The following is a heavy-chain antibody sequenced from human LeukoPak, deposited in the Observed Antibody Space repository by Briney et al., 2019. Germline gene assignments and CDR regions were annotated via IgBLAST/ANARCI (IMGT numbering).Heavy chain of an antibody. CDR3: ARVKGSYFDY. Sequence: GGSLRLSCAASGFTFSAYWMHWVRQAPGRGLVWVSRVKYDGSTTTYADSVKGRFTVSRDNPKSSLFLQMNSPRAEDTAVYYCARVKGSYFDYWGQGALVTVSS. J-gene: IGHJ4*02. CDR2: VKYDGSTT. V-gene: IGHV3-74*01. CDR1: GFTFSAYW. D-gene: IGHD2-15*01.